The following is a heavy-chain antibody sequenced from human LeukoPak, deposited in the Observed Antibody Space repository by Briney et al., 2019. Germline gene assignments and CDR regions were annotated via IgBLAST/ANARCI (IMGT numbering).Heavy chain of an antibody. J-gene: IGHJ4*02. D-gene: IGHD4-11*01. CDR2: ISGSGGST. Sequence: GGSLRLSCAASGFTFSSYAMSWVRQAPGKGLEWVSAISGSGGSTYYADSVKGRFTISRDNAKNSLYLQMNSLRAEDTAVYYCVRDSYSNYFDYWGQGTLVTVSS. CDR1: GFTFSSYA. CDR3: VRDSYSNYFDY. V-gene: IGHV3-23*01.